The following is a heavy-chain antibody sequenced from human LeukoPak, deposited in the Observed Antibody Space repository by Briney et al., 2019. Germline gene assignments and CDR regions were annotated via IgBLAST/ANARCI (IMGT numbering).Heavy chain of an antibody. CDR3: ARHRDYYGLALYYHYYMDV. J-gene: IGHJ6*03. D-gene: IGHD3-10*01. Sequence: SETLSLTCTVSGGSITSTGYYWGWIRQPPGKGLEWIGTNDYSGNTYYNPSFKSRVTISVDMSKKQFSLNLTSVTAADTAVYFCARHRDYYGLALYYHYYMDVWGKRTTVTVSS. CDR1: GGSITSTGYY. V-gene: IGHV4-39*01. CDR2: NDYSGNT.